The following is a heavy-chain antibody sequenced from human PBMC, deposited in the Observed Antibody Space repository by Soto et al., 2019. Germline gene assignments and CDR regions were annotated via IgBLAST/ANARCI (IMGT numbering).Heavy chain of an antibody. CDR3: ARRDTSRSIRYFDX. CDR2: IVPNVGTV. J-gene: IGHJ4*02. V-gene: IGHV1-69*06. Sequence: SVKVSSKSSGGTFSSFINYPINWVRQAPGQGLEFMGGIVPNVGTVNYEKKLRGKVTITADKATGTAYMELSSLRSEDTALYYCARRDTSRSIRYFDXWGQATKVTVSX. CDR1: GGTFSSFINYP. D-gene: IGHD2-21*01.